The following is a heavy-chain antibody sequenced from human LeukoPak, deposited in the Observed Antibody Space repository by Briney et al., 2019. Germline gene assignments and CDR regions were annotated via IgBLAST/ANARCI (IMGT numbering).Heavy chain of an antibody. CDR1: GFTFSSYS. D-gene: IGHD5-18*01. V-gene: IGHV3-23*01. J-gene: IGHJ3*02. CDR2: VRISDET. Sequence: PGGSLRLSCAASGFTFSSYSMNWVRQAPGKGLEWVSGVRISDETYYADAVKGRFTISRDNSKNTLYLQMNSLRAEDTAVYFCAKDLHTAMVMDAFDIWGQGTMVTVSS. CDR3: AKDLHTAMVMDAFDI.